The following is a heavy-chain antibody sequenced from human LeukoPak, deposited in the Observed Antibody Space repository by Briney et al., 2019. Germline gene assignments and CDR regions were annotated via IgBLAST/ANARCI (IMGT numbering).Heavy chain of an antibody. Sequence: GSSVKVSCKASGGTFSSHAISWVRQAPGQGLEWMGGIIPIFGTANYAQKFQGRVTITADESTSTAYMELSSLRSEDTAVYYCARDFTDYYYMDVWGKGTTVTVSS. CDR3: ARDFTDYYYMDV. CDR1: GGTFSSHA. CDR2: IIPIFGTA. J-gene: IGHJ6*03. V-gene: IGHV1-69*01.